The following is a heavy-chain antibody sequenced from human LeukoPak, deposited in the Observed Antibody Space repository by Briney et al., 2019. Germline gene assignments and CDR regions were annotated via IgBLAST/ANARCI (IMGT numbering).Heavy chain of an antibody. D-gene: IGHD3-3*01. CDR2: IKQDGIEK. Sequence: GGSLRLSCAASGFTFSSYWMSWVRQAPGKGLEWVASIKQDGIEKYYVDSVKGRFTISRDNAKNSLYLQMNSLRAEDTAVYYCASITGDFWSGYMGEEPDYWGQGTLVTVSS. CDR1: GFTFSSYW. V-gene: IGHV3-7*01. CDR3: ASITGDFWSGYMGEEPDY. J-gene: IGHJ4*02.